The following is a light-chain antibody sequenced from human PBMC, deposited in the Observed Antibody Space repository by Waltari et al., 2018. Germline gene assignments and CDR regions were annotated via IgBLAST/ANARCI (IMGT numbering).Light chain of an antibody. J-gene: IGKJ2*01. CDR1: QSLTKRY. CDR3: QQYGSSILYT. V-gene: IGKV3-20*01. Sequence: EVVLTQSPATLSLSPGESATLSCRASQSLTKRYLAWYQQKPGQAPRRLIYGASSRAAGIPDRFSGSGSGTDFTLIISRLEPDDFAVYYCQQYGSSILYTFGQGTKLEIK. CDR2: GAS.